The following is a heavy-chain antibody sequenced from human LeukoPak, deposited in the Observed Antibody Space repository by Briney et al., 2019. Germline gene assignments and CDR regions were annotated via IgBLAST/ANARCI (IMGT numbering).Heavy chain of an antibody. V-gene: IGHV4-61*01. Sequence: SETLSLTCTVSGDSVSSGSYYWSWMRQPPGKGLEWIGYIYYSGSTNYNPSLKSRVTISVDTSKNRFSPKLSSVTAADTAVYYCARARYFDPGSIVDPWGQGTLVTVSS. CDR2: IYYSGST. CDR3: ARARYFDPGSIVDP. J-gene: IGHJ5*02. D-gene: IGHD3-9*01. CDR1: GDSVSSGSYY.